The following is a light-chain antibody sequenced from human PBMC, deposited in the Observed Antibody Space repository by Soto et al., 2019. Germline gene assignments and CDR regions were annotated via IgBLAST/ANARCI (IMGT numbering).Light chain of an antibody. Sequence: QSVLTQPASVSASPGQSITPSCTGTSSDVGNYDFVSWYQQHPGKAPKLIIYEVTNRPSGVSSRFSGSKSGNTASLTISGLRSEDEAAYYCSSYTTSTTLFYVFGTGTKVTVL. CDR3: SSYTTSTTLFYV. CDR1: SSDVGNYDF. CDR2: EVT. V-gene: IGLV2-14*01. J-gene: IGLJ1*01.